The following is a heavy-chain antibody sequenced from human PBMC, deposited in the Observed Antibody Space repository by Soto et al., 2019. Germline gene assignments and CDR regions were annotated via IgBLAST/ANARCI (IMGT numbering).Heavy chain of an antibody. CDR2: INPTSEYT. CDR3: DRKVKKGYSSD. Sequence: ASVXVSFKASVYTFTSYDINWVRQAPGKGLEWVGWINPTSEYTAHAQKFQGRVTLTREISTATAYMELSSLTSEDMAVYFCDRKVKKGYSSDWGQGTQV. CDR1: VYTFTSYD. D-gene: IGHD1-1*01. J-gene: IGHJ4*02. V-gene: IGHV1-8*01.